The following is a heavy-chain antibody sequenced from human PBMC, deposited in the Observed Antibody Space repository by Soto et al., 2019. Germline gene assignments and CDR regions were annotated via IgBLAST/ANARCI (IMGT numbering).Heavy chain of an antibody. D-gene: IGHD4-17*01. Sequence: QITLKESGPTLVQPTQTLTLTCTFSGFSLSTSGVGVGWIRQPPGKALEWLALIYWDDDKRYSPSLKNRLTITKDTSKSQVVLTRTNMDPVDTATYYCAHSPRITVTTLYYFDYWCQGTLVTVSS. CDR3: AHSPRITVTTLYYFDY. CDR2: IYWDDDK. CDR1: GFSLSTSGVG. V-gene: IGHV2-5*02. J-gene: IGHJ4*02.